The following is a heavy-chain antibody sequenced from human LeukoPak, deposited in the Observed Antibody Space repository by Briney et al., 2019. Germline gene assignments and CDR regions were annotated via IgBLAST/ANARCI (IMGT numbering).Heavy chain of an antibody. CDR2: INPNSGGT. CDR3: ARDPEILQLGAVDY. J-gene: IGHJ4*02. D-gene: IGHD7-27*01. CDR1: GYTFTGYY. Sequence: ASVKVSCKASGYTFTGYYMHWVRQAPGQGLEWMGWINPNSGGTNYAQKFQGRVTMTRDTSISTAYMELSRLRSDDTAVYYCARDPEILQLGAVDYWGQRTLVTVSS. V-gene: IGHV1-2*02.